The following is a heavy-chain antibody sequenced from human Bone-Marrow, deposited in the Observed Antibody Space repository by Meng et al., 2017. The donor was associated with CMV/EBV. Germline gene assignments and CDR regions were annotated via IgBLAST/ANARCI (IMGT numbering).Heavy chain of an antibody. CDR1: GFTFSSYG. Sequence: LSLTCAASGFTFSSYGMHWVRQAPGKGLEWVAVIWYDGSNKYYADSVKGRFTISRDNSKNTLYLQMNSLRAEDTAVYYCAKTSLRYSSSSGYFDYWAQGTLVTVSS. J-gene: IGHJ4*02. D-gene: IGHD6-6*01. V-gene: IGHV3-33*06. CDR3: AKTSLRYSSSSGYFDY. CDR2: IWYDGSNK.